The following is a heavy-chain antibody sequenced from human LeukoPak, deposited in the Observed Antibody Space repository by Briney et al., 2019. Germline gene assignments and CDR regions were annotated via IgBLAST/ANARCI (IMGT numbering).Heavy chain of an antibody. CDR2: ISGSGGST. CDR1: GFTFSSYA. Sequence: GGSLRLSCAASGFTFSSYAMSWVRQAPGKGLEWVSAISGSGGSTYYADSVKGRFTISRDNSKNTLYLQMNSLRAEDTAVYYCAKVVSWDYYYYMDAWGKGTTVTVSS. CDR3: AKVVSWDYYYYMDA. V-gene: IGHV3-23*01. J-gene: IGHJ6*03. D-gene: IGHD2-8*01.